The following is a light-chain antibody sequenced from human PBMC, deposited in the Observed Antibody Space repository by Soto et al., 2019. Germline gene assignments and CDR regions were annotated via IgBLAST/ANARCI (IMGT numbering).Light chain of an antibody. V-gene: IGKV3-11*01. CDR2: DAS. CDR1: RSVSSY. CDR3: QQRSNWPPGFT. J-gene: IGKJ3*01. Sequence: EIVLTQSPATLSLSPGERATLSCRASRSVSSYLAWYQQKPGQAPRLLIYDASNRATGIPARFSGSGSGTDFTRTISSLEPEDFAVYYCQQRSNWPPGFTFGPGTKVDIK.